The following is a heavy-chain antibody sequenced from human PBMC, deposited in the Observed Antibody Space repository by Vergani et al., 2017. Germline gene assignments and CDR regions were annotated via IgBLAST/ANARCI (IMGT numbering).Heavy chain of an antibody. J-gene: IGHJ6*02. CDR2: ISSSSSYT. CDR1: GFTFSDYY. Sequence: QVQLVESGGGLVKPGGSLRLSCAASGFTFSDYYMSWIRQAPGKGLEWVSYISSSSSYTNYADSVKGRFTISRDNAKNSLYLQMNSLRAEDTAVYYCARDTADTAMVSYYYYGMDVWGQGTTVTVSS. V-gene: IGHV3-11*05. D-gene: IGHD5-18*01. CDR3: ARDTADTAMVSYYYYGMDV.